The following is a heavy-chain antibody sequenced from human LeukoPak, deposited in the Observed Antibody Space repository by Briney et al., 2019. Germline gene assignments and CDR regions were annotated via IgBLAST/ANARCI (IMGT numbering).Heavy chain of an antibody. CDR3: ARVQDATYYYDSSGDDAFDI. D-gene: IGHD3-22*01. CDR1: GGSISSYY. CDR2: IYYSGST. V-gene: IGHV4-59*01. J-gene: IGHJ3*02. Sequence: SETLSLTCTVSGGSISSYYWSWIRQPPGEGLEWIGCIYYSGSTNYNPSLKSRVTISVDTSKNQFSLKLSSVTAADTAVYYCARVQDATYYYDSSGDDAFDIWGQGTMVTVSS.